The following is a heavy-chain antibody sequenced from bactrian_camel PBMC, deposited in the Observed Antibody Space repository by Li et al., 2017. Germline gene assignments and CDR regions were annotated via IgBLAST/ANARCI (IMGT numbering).Heavy chain of an antibody. Sequence: QLVESGGGTVQPGGSLRLSCVVSGFTFGSYRMYWVRQAPGKGLEWVSTIVSGHGTTYYADSVKGRFTISRDNAKNTVYLQMTSLRPEDTAVYYCTRDLQGDVGHNYWGQGTQVTVS. CDR2: IVSGHGTT. CDR3: TRDLQGDVGHNY. J-gene: IGHJ4*01. D-gene: IGHD2*01. CDR1: GFTFGSYR. V-gene: IGHV3S25*01.